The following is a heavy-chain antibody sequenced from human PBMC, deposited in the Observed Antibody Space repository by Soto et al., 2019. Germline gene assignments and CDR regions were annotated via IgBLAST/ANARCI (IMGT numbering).Heavy chain of an antibody. J-gene: IGHJ5*02. V-gene: IGHV1-18*01. CDR2: ISAYNGNT. Sequence: ASVKVSCKASGYTFTSYGVSWVRQAPGQGLEWMGWISAYNGNTNYAQKLQGRVTMTTDTSTSTAYMELRSLRSDGTAVYYCARGRYCSGGSCHPRDNWFDPWGQGTLVTVSS. CDR3: ARGRYCSGGSCHPRDNWFDP. CDR1: GYTFTSYG. D-gene: IGHD2-15*01.